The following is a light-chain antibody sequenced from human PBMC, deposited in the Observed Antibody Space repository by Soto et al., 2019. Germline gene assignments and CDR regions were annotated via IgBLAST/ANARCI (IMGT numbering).Light chain of an antibody. V-gene: IGLV2-14*01. CDR2: EVS. CDR1: SSDVGGYRD. J-gene: IGLJ2*01. CDR3: SSYTTRNIVV. Sequence: QSVLTQPASVSGSPGQSITISCTGTSSDVGGYRDVSWYQQHPGRAPRLMIYEVSNRPSGVSNRFSGSKSGNTASLTISGLQAEDDADYYCSSYTTRNIVVFGGGTKVTVL.